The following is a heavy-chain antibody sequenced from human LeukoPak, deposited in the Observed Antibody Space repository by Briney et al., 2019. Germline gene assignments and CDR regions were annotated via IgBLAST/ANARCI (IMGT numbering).Heavy chain of an antibody. CDR2: ISPNSGGT. Sequence: ASVKVSCKASGGTFSSYAISWVRQAPGQGLEWMGWISPNSGGTNYAQKFQGRVTMTRDTSISTAYMELSRLRSDDTAVYYCARDPYSGSYADYWGQGTLVTVSS. V-gene: IGHV1-2*02. J-gene: IGHJ4*02. D-gene: IGHD1-26*01. CDR3: ARDPYSGSYADY. CDR1: GGTFSSYA.